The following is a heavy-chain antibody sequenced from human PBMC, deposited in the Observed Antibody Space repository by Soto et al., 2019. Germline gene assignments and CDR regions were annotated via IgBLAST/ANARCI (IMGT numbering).Heavy chain of an antibody. V-gene: IGHV4-30-4*01. CDR1: GGSISSGDYY. CDR2: IYYSGST. D-gene: IGHD2-2*01. CDR3: ARVCKVVVAAAMSGLDV. Sequence: QVQLQESGPGLVKPSQTLSLTCTVSGGSISSGDYYWTWIRQPPGKGLEWIGYIYYSGSTYYNPSLKSRVTISIDTSKNQFSLKLTSVTAADTAVYYCARVCKVVVAAAMSGLDVWGQGTTVTVSS. J-gene: IGHJ6*02.